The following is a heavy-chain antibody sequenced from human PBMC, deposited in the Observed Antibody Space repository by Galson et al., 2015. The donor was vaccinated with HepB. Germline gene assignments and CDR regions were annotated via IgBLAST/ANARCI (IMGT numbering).Heavy chain of an antibody. J-gene: IGHJ5*02. CDR1: GGAISRYY. D-gene: IGHD6-13*01. CDR2: IHYSGST. V-gene: IGHV4-59*01. Sequence: SETLSLTCTVSGGAISRYYWSWIRQPPGKGLEWIEYIHYSGSTNYNPSLKSRVTISVDTSKKRFSLKLSSVTAADTAVYYCARDHHSSSWSWFDPWGQGTLVSVSS. CDR3: ARDHHSSSWSWFDP.